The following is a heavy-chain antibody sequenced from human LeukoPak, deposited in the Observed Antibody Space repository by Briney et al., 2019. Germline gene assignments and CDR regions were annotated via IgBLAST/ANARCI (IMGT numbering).Heavy chain of an antibody. V-gene: IGHV1-2*02. CDR3: ARDQRRSYYDSSGYLPDY. CDR2: INPNSGGT. CDR1: GYTFTGYY. D-gene: IGHD3-22*01. Sequence: GASVKVSCKASGYTFTGYYMHWVRQAPGQGLEWMGWINPNSGGTNYAQKFQGRVTMTRDTSISTAYMELSRLRSDDTAVYYCARDQRRSYYDSSGYLPDYWGQGTLVTVSS. J-gene: IGHJ4*02.